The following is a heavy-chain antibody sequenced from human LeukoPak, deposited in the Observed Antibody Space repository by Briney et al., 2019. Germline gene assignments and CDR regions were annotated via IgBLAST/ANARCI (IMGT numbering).Heavy chain of an antibody. CDR3: ARGRPTYYYDSSGYYPYWFDP. J-gene: IGHJ5*02. CDR1: GFTFSSYV. Sequence: GGSLRLSCAASGFTFSSYVMHWVRQAPGKGLEWVAFIRYDGSNKYYADSVKGRFTISRDNAKNSLYLQMNSLRAEDTAVYYCARGRPTYYYDSSGYYPYWFDPWGQGTLVTVSS. D-gene: IGHD3-22*01. V-gene: IGHV3-30*02. CDR2: IRYDGSNK.